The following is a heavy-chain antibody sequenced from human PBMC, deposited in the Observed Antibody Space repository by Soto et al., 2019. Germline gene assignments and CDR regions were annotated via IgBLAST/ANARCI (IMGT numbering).Heavy chain of an antibody. CDR1: GGSISSSNW. D-gene: IGHD6-13*01. V-gene: IGHV4-4*02. J-gene: IGHJ4*02. CDR3: ARVRSSWYVDY. Sequence: QVQLQESGPGLVKPSGTLSLTCAVSGGSISSSNWWSCVRQPPGKWLEWIGEIYHSGSTNYNPSLQSRVTTSVDESKNQLSLKLSSVTAEDKAVSYCARVRSSWYVDYWGQGTLVTVSS. CDR2: IYHSGST.